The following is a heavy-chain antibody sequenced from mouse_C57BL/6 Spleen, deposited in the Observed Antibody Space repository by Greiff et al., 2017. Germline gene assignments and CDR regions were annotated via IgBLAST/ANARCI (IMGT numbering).Heavy chain of an antibody. Sequence: QVQLQQSGPELVKPGASVKISCKASGYAFSSSWLNWVKQRPGKGLEWIGRIYPGDGDTTYNGKFKGKAPLTSGKSSSTAYMQLRSLTSEDSAVYFCARDDGYFWYFDVWCTGTTVTVSS. V-gene: IGHV1-82*01. CDR3: ARDDGYFWYFDV. CDR2: IYPGDGDT. CDR1: GYAFSSSW. J-gene: IGHJ1*03. D-gene: IGHD2-3*01.